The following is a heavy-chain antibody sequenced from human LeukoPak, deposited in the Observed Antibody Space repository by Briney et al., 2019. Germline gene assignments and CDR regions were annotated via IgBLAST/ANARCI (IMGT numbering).Heavy chain of an antibody. CDR2: IKQDGSEK. D-gene: IGHD1-14*01. CDR3: ATVRSNYYYYYMDV. CDR1: GFTLSSYW. J-gene: IGHJ6*03. V-gene: IGHV3-7*01. Sequence: GGSLRLSCAASGFTLSSYWMTWVRQAPGKGLEWVANIKQDGSEKYYVDSVKGRFTISRDNAKNSLYLQMNSLRAEDTAVYYCATVRSNYYYYYMDVWVKGTTVTVSS.